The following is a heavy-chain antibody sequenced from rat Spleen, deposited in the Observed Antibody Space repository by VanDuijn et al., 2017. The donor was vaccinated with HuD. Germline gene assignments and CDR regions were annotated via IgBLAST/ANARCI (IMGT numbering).Heavy chain of an antibody. CDR3: ATTPDGYFEY. CDR1: GFTFSDYY. J-gene: IGHJ2*01. Sequence: EVELVESGGGLVQPGRSMKLSCAASGFTFSDYYMAWVRQAPAQGLEWVASISTGGGNTYYRDSVKGRFTISRDNAKSTLYLQMHSLRSEDTATYYCATTPDGYFEYWGQGVMVTVSS. V-gene: IGHV5-25*01. CDR2: ISTGGGNT. D-gene: IGHD3-4*01.